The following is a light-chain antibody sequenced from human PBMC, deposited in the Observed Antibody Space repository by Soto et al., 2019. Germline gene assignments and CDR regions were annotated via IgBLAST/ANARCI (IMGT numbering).Light chain of an antibody. Sequence: EIVMTQSPATLSVSSGERATLSCRASRNVYTNLAWYQQRPGQAPRLLIYGASTRATDIPGRFSGSGSGTEFTLTISGLQSEDVAVYYCQQRGNWPLTFGGGTKVEIK. CDR3: QQRGNWPLT. CDR2: GAS. J-gene: IGKJ4*01. V-gene: IGKV3-15*01. CDR1: RNVYTN.